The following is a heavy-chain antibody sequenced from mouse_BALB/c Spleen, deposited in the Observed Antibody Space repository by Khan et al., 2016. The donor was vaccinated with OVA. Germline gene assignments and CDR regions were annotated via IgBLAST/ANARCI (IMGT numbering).Heavy chain of an antibody. Sequence: EVQLQESGPSLVKPSQTLSLTCSVSGDSITSGYWNWIRKFPGNKLEYMGYIVYTGYTYYNPSLKSRISITRHTSKNHYYLQLNSVTDEDTATYYCARSTYRYAFVYWGQGTLVTVSA. CDR1: GDSITSGY. V-gene: IGHV3-8*02. J-gene: IGHJ3*01. CDR3: ARSTYRYAFVY. CDR2: IVYTGYT. D-gene: IGHD2-14*01.